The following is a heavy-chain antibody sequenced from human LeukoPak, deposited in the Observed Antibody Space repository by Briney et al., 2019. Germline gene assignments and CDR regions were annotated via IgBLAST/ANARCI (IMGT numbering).Heavy chain of an antibody. CDR1: GGSISSYY. D-gene: IGHD3-22*01. J-gene: IGHJ3*02. Sequence: SETLSLTCTVSGGSISSYYWSWIRQPPGKGLEWIGYIYYSGSTNYNPSLTGRVTISVDTSKNQFSLKLSSVTAADTAVYYCARAYDYYDSSGPDTFDIWGQGTMVTVSS. CDR2: IYYSGST. V-gene: IGHV4-59*01. CDR3: ARAYDYYDSSGPDTFDI.